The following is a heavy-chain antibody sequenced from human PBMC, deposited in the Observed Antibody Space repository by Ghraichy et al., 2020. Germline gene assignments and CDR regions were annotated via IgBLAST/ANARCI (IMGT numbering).Heavy chain of an antibody. J-gene: IGHJ5*02. V-gene: IGHV4-39*01. CDR1: GDSLRSIDYS. D-gene: IGHD3-22*01. CDR3: ARHGCIGSHCYSIRRWFDV. Sequence: SETLSLTCTVSGDSLRSIDYSWGWLRQPPGKGLEWVASVHYGGSTYYNPSLKSRVTISVDTSKSQFSLKLTSVTAADTAIYYCARHGCIGSHCYSIRRWFDVWGRGTLVTVSS. CDR2: VHYGGST.